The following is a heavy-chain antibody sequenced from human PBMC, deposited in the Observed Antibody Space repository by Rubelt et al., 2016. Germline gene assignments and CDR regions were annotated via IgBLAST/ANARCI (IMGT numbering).Heavy chain of an antibody. CDR3: AKGKYDFRGTHHEFDY. CDR1: GFTFSSYA. CDR2: ISGSGGGT. J-gene: IGHJ4*02. V-gene: IGHV3-23*04. D-gene: IGHD3-3*01. Sequence: EVQLVESGGGLVQPGGSLRLSCAASGFTFSSYAMTWVRQAPGKGLEWVSAISGSGGGTYYADSVKGRFTISRDNSKNKLYLQMNSLRADETAVYYWAKGKYDFRGTHHEFDYWGQGTLVTVSS.